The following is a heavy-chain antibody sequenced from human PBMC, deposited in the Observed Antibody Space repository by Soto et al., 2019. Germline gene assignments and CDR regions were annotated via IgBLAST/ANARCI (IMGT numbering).Heavy chain of an antibody. CDR3: ARHLSPGYYGMDV. J-gene: IGHJ6*02. CDR1: GGSISSSSYY. CDR2: IYYSGST. V-gene: IGHV4-39*01. Sequence: PSETLSLTCTVSGGSISSSSYYWGWIRQPPGKGLEWIGSIYYSGSTYYNPSLKSRVTISVDTSKNQFSLKLSSVTAADTAVYYCARHLSPGYYGMDVWGQGTTVTVSS.